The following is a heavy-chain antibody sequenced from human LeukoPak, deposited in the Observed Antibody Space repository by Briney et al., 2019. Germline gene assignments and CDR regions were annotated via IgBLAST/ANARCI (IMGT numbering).Heavy chain of an antibody. D-gene: IGHD3-10*01. V-gene: IGHV3-30*04. J-gene: IGHJ6*04. Sequence: GGSLRLSCAASGFTFSSYAMHWVRQAPGKGLEWVAVVSYDGSNKYYADSVKGRFTISRDNSKNTLYLQMNSLRAEDTAVYYCARDGKVEPSGSYYPAAWYYYYGMDVWGKGTTVTVSS. CDR3: ARDGKVEPSGSYYPAAWYYYYGMDV. CDR2: VSYDGSNK. CDR1: GFTFSSYA.